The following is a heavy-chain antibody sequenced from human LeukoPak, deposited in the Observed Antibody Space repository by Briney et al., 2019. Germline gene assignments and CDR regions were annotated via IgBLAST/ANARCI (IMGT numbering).Heavy chain of an antibody. CDR1: GFTFSTYA. CDR2: INGSATNT. V-gene: IGHV3-23*01. Sequence: QPGGSLRLSCEASGFTFSTYAMNWVRQAPGKGLEWVSGINGSATNTYYADSVKGRFTISRDNSKNTLFLQMDSLTAEDTAVYYCAKDWGYWGQGTLVTVSS. D-gene: IGHD7-27*01. CDR3: AKDWGY. J-gene: IGHJ4*02.